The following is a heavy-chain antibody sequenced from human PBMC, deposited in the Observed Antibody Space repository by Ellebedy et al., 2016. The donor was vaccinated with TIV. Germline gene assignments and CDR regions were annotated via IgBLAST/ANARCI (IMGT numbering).Heavy chain of an antibody. CDR1: GDSISGYY. CDR3: ARGTRKWLLDY. V-gene: IGHV4-59*01. J-gene: IGHJ4*02. D-gene: IGHD2-8*01. Sequence: MPGGSLRLSCTVSGDSISGYYWSWIRQPPGKGLEWIGYIYYTGRTNYNPSLKSRVTISVDTSKNQFSLKLRSVTAAGTAVYYCARGTRKWLLDYWGQGTLVTVSS. CDR2: IYYTGRT.